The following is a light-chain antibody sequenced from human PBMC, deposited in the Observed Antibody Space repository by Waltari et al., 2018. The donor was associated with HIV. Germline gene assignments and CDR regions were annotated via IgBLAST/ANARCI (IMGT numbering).Light chain of an antibody. CDR1: SSDVGSYKQ. V-gene: IGLV2-23*02. Sequence: QSALTQPASVSGSPGQSITTSCTGSSSDVGSYKQVSWYQQHPGKAPRLIIYEVSKRPSGVSNRYSASKSGKTASLTVSGLRAEDEADYYCSSYAGSSTFVIFGGGTKLTVL. J-gene: IGLJ2*01. CDR3: SSYAGSSTFVI. CDR2: EVS.